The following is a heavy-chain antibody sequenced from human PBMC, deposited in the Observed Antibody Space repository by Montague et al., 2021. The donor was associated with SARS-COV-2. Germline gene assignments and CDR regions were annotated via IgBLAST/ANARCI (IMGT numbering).Heavy chain of an antibody. V-gene: IGHV4-39*07. CDR1: GGSISSSSYY. CDR3: ARALYCSGGSCYPNWFDP. J-gene: IGHJ5*02. Sequence: SETLSLTCTVSGGSISSSSYYWGWIRQPPGKGLEWIGNIYYSGSTYYNPSLKSRVTISVDTSKNQFSLKLSSVTAADTAVYYCARALYCSGGSCYPNWFDPWGQGTLVTVSS. CDR2: IYYSGST. D-gene: IGHD2-15*01.